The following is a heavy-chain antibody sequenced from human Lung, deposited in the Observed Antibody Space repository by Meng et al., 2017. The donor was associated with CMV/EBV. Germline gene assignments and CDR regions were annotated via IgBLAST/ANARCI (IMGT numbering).Heavy chain of an antibody. Sequence: GGSLRLSXAASGFTFSSYWMHWVRQAPGKGLVWVSRINSDGSSTSYADSVKGRFTISRDNAKNTLYLQMNSLRAEDTAVYYCARVFDYDFWSGYYTNGMDVWGQGTTVTVSS. V-gene: IGHV3-74*01. D-gene: IGHD3-3*01. CDR1: GFTFSSYW. CDR3: ARVFDYDFWSGYYTNGMDV. CDR2: INSDGSST. J-gene: IGHJ6*02.